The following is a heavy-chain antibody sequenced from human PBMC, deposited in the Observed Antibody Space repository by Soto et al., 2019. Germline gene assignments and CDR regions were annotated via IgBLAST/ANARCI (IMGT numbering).Heavy chain of an antibody. D-gene: IGHD6-19*01. CDR2: INPSGGST. CDR1: GYTFTSYY. CDR3: ARDRWPRIAVAGRSWFDP. Sequence: ASVKVSCKASGYTFTSYYMHWVRQAPGQGLEWMGIINPSGGSTSYAQKFQGRVTMTRDTSTSTVYMELRSLRSEDTAVYYCARDRWPRIAVAGRSWFDPWGQGTLVTVSS. J-gene: IGHJ5*02. V-gene: IGHV1-46*01.